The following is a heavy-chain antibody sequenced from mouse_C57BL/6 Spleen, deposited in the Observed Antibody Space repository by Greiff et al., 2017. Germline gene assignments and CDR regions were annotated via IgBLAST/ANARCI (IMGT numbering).Heavy chain of an antibody. J-gene: IGHJ3*01. Sequence: QVQLQQPGAELVKPGSSVKLSCKASGYTFTSYWMHWVKQRPGQGLEWIGMIHPTSGSTNYNEKFKSKATLTVDKSSSTAYMQLSSLTSEDSAVYYCARAATGGFAYWGQGTLVTVSA. V-gene: IGHV1-64*01. CDR1: GYTFTSYW. D-gene: IGHD1-2*01. CDR3: ARAATGGFAY. CDR2: IHPTSGST.